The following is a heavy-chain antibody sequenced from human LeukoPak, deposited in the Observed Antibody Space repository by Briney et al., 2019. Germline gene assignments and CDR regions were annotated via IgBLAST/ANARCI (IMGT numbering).Heavy chain of an antibody. D-gene: IGHD2-21*02. CDR2: INHSGST. J-gene: IGHJ4*02. V-gene: IGHV4-34*01. Sequence: PSETLSLTCAVYGGSFSGYYWSWIRQPPGKGLEWIGEINHSGSTNYNPSLKSRVTISVDTSKNQFSLKLSSVTAADTAVYYCAEGVTAINYWGQGTLVTVSS. CDR3: AEGVTAINY. CDR1: GGSFSGYY.